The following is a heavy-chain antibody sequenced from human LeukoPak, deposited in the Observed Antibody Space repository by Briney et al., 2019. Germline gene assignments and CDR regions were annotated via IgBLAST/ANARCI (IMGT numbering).Heavy chain of an antibody. Sequence: GASVKVSCKASGYTFTSYGISWVRQAPGQGLEWMGWISAYNGNTNYAQKLQGRVTMTTDTSTSTAYMELRSLRSDDTAVYYCARVTMVRGVHPEETNYYYYYMDVWGKGTTVTVSS. J-gene: IGHJ6*03. CDR3: ARVTMVRGVHPEETNYYYYYMDV. CDR1: GYTFTSYG. D-gene: IGHD3-10*01. V-gene: IGHV1-18*01. CDR2: ISAYNGNT.